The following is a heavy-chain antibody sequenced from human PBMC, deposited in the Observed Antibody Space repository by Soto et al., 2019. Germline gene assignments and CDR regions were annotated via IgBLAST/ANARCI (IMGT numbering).Heavy chain of an antibody. CDR1: GFTFSSYG. V-gene: IGHV3-33*01. Sequence: QPGGSLRLSCAASGFTFSSYGMHWVRQAPGKGLEWVAVIWYDGSNRYYADSVKGRFTISRDNSKNTLYLQMNSLRAEDTAVYYCARDHHIAATRRNWFDPWGQGTLVTVSS. J-gene: IGHJ5*02. CDR3: ARDHHIAATRRNWFDP. CDR2: IWYDGSNR. D-gene: IGHD6-6*01.